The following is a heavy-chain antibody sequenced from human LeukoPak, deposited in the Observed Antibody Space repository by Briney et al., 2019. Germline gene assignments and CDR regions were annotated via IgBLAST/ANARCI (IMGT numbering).Heavy chain of an antibody. CDR2: ISYDGSNK. D-gene: IGHD3-22*01. Sequence: PGRSLRLSCAASGFTFSSYVMHWVRQAPGKGLEWVAVISYDGSNKYYADSVKGRFTISRDNSKNTLYLQMNSLRAEDTAVYYCASCVVTHVFDIWGQGTMVTVSS. V-gene: IGHV3-30-3*01. CDR3: ASCVVTHVFDI. CDR1: GFTFSSYV. J-gene: IGHJ3*02.